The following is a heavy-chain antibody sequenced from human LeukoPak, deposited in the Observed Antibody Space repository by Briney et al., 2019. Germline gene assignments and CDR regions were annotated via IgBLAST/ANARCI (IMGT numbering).Heavy chain of an antibody. CDR2: IYGGGDST. D-gene: IGHD2-2*01. J-gene: IGHJ2*01. CDR3: AKDRTVVPLAYWYFDL. Sequence: GGSLRLSCAASGFTCSSHAMTWFRQGPGKGLEWVSSIYGGGDSTFYADSVKGRFTIFRDNSKYTLDLQMNSLRVEDSGMYYCAKDRTVVPLAYWYFDLWGRGTLVTVSS. CDR1: GFTCSSHA. V-gene: IGHV3-23*01.